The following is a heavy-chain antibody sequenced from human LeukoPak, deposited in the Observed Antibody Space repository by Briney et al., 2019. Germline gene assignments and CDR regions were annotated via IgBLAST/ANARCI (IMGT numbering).Heavy chain of an antibody. CDR1: GGSFSGYA. CDR3: ARGREQLVPKRFDY. J-gene: IGHJ4*02. V-gene: IGHV1-69*05. Sequence: SVKVSCKASGGSFSGYAISWVGQAPGQGLGWRGRIIPLFGTPDYAQKFQGRVTITTDESTSTAYMELSSLRFEDSAVYYCARGREQLVPKRFDYWGQGTLVTVSS. D-gene: IGHD6-6*01. CDR2: IIPLFGTP.